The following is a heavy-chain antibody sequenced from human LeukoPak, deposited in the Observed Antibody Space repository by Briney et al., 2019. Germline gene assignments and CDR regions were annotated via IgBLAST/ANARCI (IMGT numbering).Heavy chain of an antibody. CDR3: ARVADIVVVPASHFDY. Sequence: SETLSLTCTVSGGSISSGGYYWSWIRQHPGTGLEWVGYIYYSGSTYYNPSLKSRVTISVDTSKNQFSLKLSSVTAADTAVYYCARVADIVVVPASHFDYWGRGTLVTVSS. J-gene: IGHJ4*02. CDR2: IYYSGST. V-gene: IGHV4-31*03. D-gene: IGHD2-2*01. CDR1: GGSISSGGYY.